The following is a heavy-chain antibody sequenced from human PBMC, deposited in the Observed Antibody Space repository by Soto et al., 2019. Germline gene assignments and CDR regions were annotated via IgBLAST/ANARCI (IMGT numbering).Heavy chain of an antibody. J-gene: IGHJ6*02. CDR2: INHSGST. Sequence: SETLSLTCAVYGGSFSGYYWSWIRQPPGKGLEWIGEINHSGSTNYNPSLKSRVTISVDTSKNQFSLKLSSVTAADTAVYYCARGPRRNTAMVKGRNYYYGMDGWGQGTTVTVS. CDR1: GGSFSGYY. CDR3: ARGPRRNTAMVKGRNYYYGMDG. V-gene: IGHV4-34*01. D-gene: IGHD5-18*01.